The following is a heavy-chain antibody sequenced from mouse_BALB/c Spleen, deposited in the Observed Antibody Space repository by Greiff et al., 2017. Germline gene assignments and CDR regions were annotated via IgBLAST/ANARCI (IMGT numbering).Heavy chain of an antibody. CDR3: ARGGANWDPMDY. V-gene: IGHV1S81*02. CDR1: GYTFTSYW. D-gene: IGHD4-1*01. CDR2: INPSNGRT. J-gene: IGHJ4*01. Sequence: VQLQQPGAELVKPGASVKLSCKASGYTFTSYWMHWVKQRPGQGLERIGEINPSNGRTNYNEKFKSKATLTVDKSSSTAYMQLSSLTSEDSAVYYCARGGANWDPMDYWGQGTSVTVSS.